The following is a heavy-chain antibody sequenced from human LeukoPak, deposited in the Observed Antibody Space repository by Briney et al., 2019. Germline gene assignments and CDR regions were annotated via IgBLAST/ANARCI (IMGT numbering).Heavy chain of an antibody. V-gene: IGHV3-23*01. CDR3: AKTDYGDYGANFDY. D-gene: IGHD4-17*01. CDR1: GLTFSAIP. J-gene: IGHJ4*02. Sequence: GGSRGLSVAPSGLTFSAIPLGWAPQAPGKGRNGASAISGSGGSTYYADSVKGRFTISRDNSKNTLYLQMNSLRAEDTAVYYCAKTDYGDYGANFDYWGQGTLVTVSS. CDR2: ISGSGGST.